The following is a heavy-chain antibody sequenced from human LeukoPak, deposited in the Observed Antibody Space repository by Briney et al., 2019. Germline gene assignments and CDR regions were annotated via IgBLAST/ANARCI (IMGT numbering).Heavy chain of an antibody. CDR2: TRSKGYGGTT. V-gene: IGHV3-49*03. CDR1: GFTFGDYA. J-gene: IGHJ4*02. Sequence: SLRLSCTAFGFTFGDYAMSWFRQAPGKGLEWVGFTRSKGYGGTTEYAASVKGRFIISRDDSKNIAYLQMNSLKTEDTAVYYCTSGITMVRGVKIDYWGQGTLVTVSS. CDR3: TSGITMVRGVKIDY. D-gene: IGHD3-10*01.